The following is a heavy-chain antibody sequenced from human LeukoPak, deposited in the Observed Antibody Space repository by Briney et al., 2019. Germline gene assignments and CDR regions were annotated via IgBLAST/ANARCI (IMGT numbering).Heavy chain of an antibody. D-gene: IGHD6-19*01. CDR3: VRDGWEHFFDY. CDR2: INPDGSVT. J-gene: IGHJ4*02. V-gene: IGHV3-7*01. Sequence: PGGSLRLSCAVSGFTFSTSWMTWVRQAPGKGLECVGHINPDGSVTDYLGSVKGRFTISRDNSENSLYLQMSSLRGEDTAVYYCVRDGWEHFFDYWGQGTLVTVSS. CDR1: GFTFSTSW.